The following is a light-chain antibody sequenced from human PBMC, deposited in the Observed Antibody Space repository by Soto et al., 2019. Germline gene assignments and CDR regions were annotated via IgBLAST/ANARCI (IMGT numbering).Light chain of an antibody. CDR2: AAS. Sequence: GNRVTITFRASQGISSYLAWYQQKAGKAPRLLIYAASTLQSGVPSRFSGSGSGTDFTLTISIRQLEDLAISACQQIYSTRPCTFGQGTKVDIK. J-gene: IGKJ1*01. CDR3: QQIYSTRPCT. V-gene: IGKV1-39*01. CDR1: QGISSY.